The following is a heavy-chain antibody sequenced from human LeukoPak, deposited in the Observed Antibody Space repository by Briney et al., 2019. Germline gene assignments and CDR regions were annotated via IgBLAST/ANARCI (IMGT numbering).Heavy chain of an antibody. CDR3: ASHARRGWLQLDVFDY. V-gene: IGHV4-31*03. CDR2: IYYSGST. CDR1: GGSISSGGYY. J-gene: IGHJ4*02. Sequence: KPSETLSLTCTVSGGSISSGGYYWSWIRQHPGKGLEWIGYIYYSGSTYYNPSLKSRVTISVDTSKNQFSLKLSSVTAADTAVYYCASHARRGWLQLDVFDYWGQGTLVTVSS. D-gene: IGHD5-24*01.